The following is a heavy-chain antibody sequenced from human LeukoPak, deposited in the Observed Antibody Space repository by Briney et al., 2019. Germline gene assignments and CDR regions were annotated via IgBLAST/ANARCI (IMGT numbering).Heavy chain of an antibody. CDR1: EFTFSRQS. V-gene: IGHV3-21*01. D-gene: IGHD4-17*01. J-gene: IGHJ4*02. CDR2: ISVSSIFI. Sequence: GGSLRLSCAASEFTFSRQSMNWVRQAPGEGLEWVSSISVSSIFIYYSDSVKGRSTITRNDAKISLYTQMNSLRAEDTAVYYCAIGRLGEYIAEYIDYWGQETLVTVSS. CDR3: AIGRLGEYIAEYIDY.